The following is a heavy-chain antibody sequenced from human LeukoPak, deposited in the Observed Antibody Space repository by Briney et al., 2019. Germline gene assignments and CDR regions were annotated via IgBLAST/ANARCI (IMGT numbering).Heavy chain of an antibody. D-gene: IGHD6-13*01. CDR2: INHSGST. CDR3: ASRGIAAAGPKMDV. CDR1: GGSFSGYY. V-gene: IGHV4-34*01. J-gene: IGHJ6*04. Sequence: SETLSLTCAVYGGSFSGYYWSWIRQPPGKGLEWIGEINHSGSTNYNPSLKSRVTISVDTSKNQFSLKLSSVTAADTAVYYCASRGIAAAGPKMDVWGKGTTVTVSS.